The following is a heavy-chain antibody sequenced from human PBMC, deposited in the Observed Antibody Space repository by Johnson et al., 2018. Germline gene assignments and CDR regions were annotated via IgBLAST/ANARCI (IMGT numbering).Heavy chain of an antibody. J-gene: IGHJ3*01. CDR3: AKDWKD. V-gene: IGHV3-9*01. CDR1: GFTFDDYA. D-gene: IGHD1-1*01. CDR2: ISWNSGSI. Sequence: VQLVQSGGGLVQPGRSLRLSCAASGFTFDDYAMHWVRQAPGKGLEWVSGISWNSGSIGYADAVKGRFTISRDNAKNSLYLQMNSLRAEDPALYYCAKDWKDWGQGTMVTVSS.